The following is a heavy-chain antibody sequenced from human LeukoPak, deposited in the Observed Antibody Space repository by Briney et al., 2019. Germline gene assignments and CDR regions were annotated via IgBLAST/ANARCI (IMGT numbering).Heavy chain of an antibody. D-gene: IGHD6-19*01. CDR2: ISSSSSTI. CDR3: ARVKLVAGLSLFDP. Sequence: PGGSLRLSCAASGFTFSSYSMNWVRQAPGKGLEWVSYISSSSSTIYYADSVKGRFTISRDNAKNSLYLQMNSLRAADTAVYYCARVKLVAGLSLFDPWGQGTLVTVSS. CDR1: GFTFSSYS. V-gene: IGHV3-48*04. J-gene: IGHJ5*02.